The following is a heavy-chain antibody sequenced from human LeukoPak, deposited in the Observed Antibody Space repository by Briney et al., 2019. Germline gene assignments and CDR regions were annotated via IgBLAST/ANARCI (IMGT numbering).Heavy chain of an antibody. CDR2: INPKSGNT. D-gene: IGHD6-19*01. J-gene: IGHJ4*02. CDR3: ARVAGPIDH. Sequence: SVKVSCKASGYTFTTYDINWVRQATGQGLEWMGWINPKSGNTGYAQKFQGRVTITRSTSISTAYMELSSLRSEDTAVYYCARVAGPIDHWGQGTLVTVSS. CDR1: GYTFTTYD. V-gene: IGHV1-8*03.